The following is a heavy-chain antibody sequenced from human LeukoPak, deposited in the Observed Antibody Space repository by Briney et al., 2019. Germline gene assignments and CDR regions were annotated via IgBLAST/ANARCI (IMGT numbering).Heavy chain of an antibody. CDR3: ARHYDFYYYYYYMDV. D-gene: IGHD3-3*01. J-gene: IGHJ6*03. Sequence: SVKVSCKASGGTFSSYAISWVRQAPGQGLEWMGGIIPIFGTANYAQRFQGRVTITADESTSTAYMELSSLRSEDTAVYYCARHYDFYYYYYYMDVWGKGTTVTVSS. V-gene: IGHV1-69*01. CDR1: GGTFSSYA. CDR2: IIPIFGTA.